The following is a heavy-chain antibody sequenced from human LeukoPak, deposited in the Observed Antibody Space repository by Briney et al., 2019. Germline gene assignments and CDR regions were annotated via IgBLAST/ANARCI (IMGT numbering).Heavy chain of an antibody. CDR2: ISSSSYYI. CDR3: GAAYSGSSPFDY. CDR1: GFTFSTHT. V-gene: IGHV3-21*01. J-gene: IGHJ4*02. D-gene: IGHD1-26*01. Sequence: AGSLRLSCTASGFTFSTHTMNWVLQAPGKGLEWVSSISSSSYYIYYADSVKGRFTISRDNAKNSLFLQMNSLRAEDTAVYYCGAAYSGSSPFDYWGQGTLVTVSS.